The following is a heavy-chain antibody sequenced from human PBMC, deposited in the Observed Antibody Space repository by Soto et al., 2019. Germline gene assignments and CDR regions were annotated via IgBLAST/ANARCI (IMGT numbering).Heavy chain of an antibody. V-gene: IGHV1-3*01. CDR1: GYTFTSYA. CDR3: ARDRFQGTIFGNEYNWFDP. D-gene: IGHD3-3*02. CDR2: INAGNGNT. Sequence: GASVKVSCKASGYTFTSYAMHWVRQAPGQRLEWMGWINAGNGNTKYSQKFQGRVTITRDTSASTAYMELSSLRSEDTAVYYCARDRFQGTIFGNEYNWFDPWGQGTLVTVSS. J-gene: IGHJ5*02.